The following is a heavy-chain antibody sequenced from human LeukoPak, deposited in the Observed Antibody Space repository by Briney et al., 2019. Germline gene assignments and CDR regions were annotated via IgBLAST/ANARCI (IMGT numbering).Heavy chain of an antibody. CDR3: ARGADVLRYFDWLNGNAFDI. V-gene: IGHV1-8*01. CDR2: MNPNSGNT. D-gene: IGHD3-9*01. Sequence: GASVKVSCKAFGYTFTSYDINWVRQATGQGLEWMGWMNPNSGNTGYAQKFQGRVTMTRNTSISTAYMELSSLRSEDTAVYYCARGADVLRYFDWLNGNAFDIWGQGTMVTVSS. CDR1: GYTFTSYD. J-gene: IGHJ3*02.